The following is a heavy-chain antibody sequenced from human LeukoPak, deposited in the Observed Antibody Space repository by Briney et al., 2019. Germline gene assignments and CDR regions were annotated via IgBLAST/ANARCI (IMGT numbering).Heavy chain of an antibody. CDR2: IKQDGSEK. CDR1: GLTFSSYW. J-gene: IGHJ3*02. CDR3: AREGGVDAFDI. V-gene: IGHV3-7*01. Sequence: GGSLRLSFAASGLTFSSYWMSWFRKAPGKGLEWVANIKQDGSEKYYVDSVKGRFTISRDNAKNSLYLQMNSLRAEDTAVYYCAREGGVDAFDIWGQGAMVTISS. D-gene: IGHD3-16*01.